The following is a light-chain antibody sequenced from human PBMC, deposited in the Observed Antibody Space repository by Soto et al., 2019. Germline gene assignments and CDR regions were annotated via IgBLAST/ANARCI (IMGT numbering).Light chain of an antibody. J-gene: IGLJ2*01. Sequence: QSALTQPASVSGSPGQSIAISCTGTSSDVGGYNYVSWYQQHPGKAPKLMIYDVSNRPSGVSDRFSGSKSGNTASLTISGLQAEDEADYYCSSYRPTSTVMLFGGGTKLTVL. V-gene: IGLV2-14*01. CDR2: DVS. CDR1: SSDVGGYNY. CDR3: SSYRPTSTVML.